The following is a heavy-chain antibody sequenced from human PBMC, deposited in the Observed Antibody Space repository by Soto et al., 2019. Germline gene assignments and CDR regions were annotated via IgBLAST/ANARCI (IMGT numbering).Heavy chain of an antibody. V-gene: IGHV2-5*02. D-gene: IGHD5-12*01. CDR1: GFSLSTSGVG. CDR3: AHTASDGYHLADFDY. J-gene: IGHJ4*02. CDR2: IYSDDDK. Sequence: SGPTLVNPTQTLTLTCTFSGFSLSTSGVGVGWIRQPPGKAREWLAGIYSDDDKRYSPSLRSRLTITEGTSKNRVVFTMINMDPMDTATYYCAHTASDGYHLADFDYWGQGTLVTVSS.